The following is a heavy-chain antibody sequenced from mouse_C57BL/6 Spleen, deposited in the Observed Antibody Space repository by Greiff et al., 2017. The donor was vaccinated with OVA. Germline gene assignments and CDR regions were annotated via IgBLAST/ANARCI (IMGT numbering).Heavy chain of an antibody. V-gene: IGHV1-69*01. CDR2: IDPSDSYT. CDR3: AREERRGGYYAMDY. J-gene: IGHJ4*01. D-gene: IGHD2-14*01. Sequence: VQLQQSGAELVMPGASVKLSCKASGYTFTSYWMHWVKQRPGQGLEWIGEIDPSDSYTNYNQKFKGKSTLTVDKSSSTAYMQLSSLTSEDSAVYYCAREERRGGYYAMDYWGQGTSVTVSS. CDR1: GYTFTSYW.